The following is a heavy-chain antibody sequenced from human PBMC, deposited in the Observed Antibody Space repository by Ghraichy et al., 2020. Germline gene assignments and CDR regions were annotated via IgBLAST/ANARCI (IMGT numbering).Heavy chain of an antibody. Sequence: GSLRLSCTVSGDSSGTYFWGWFRQPPGKGLEWIVFLHSSGTTTYNASLNSRVTISYDTSNNRLSLTLRSVTAADTALYYCTRGGGWLVDYWGQGTLVTVSS. CDR2: LHSSGTT. V-gene: IGHV4-59*13. D-gene: IGHD6-19*01. CDR1: GDSSGTYF. J-gene: IGHJ4*02. CDR3: TRGGGWLVDY.